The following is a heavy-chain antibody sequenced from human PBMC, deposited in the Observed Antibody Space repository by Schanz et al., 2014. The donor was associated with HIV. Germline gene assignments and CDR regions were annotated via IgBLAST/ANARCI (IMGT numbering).Heavy chain of an antibody. D-gene: IGHD6-19*01. CDR1: GGTFSIYA. Sequence: QVQLVQSGAEVKKPGSSVKVSCKASGGTFSIYAISWVRQAPGQGLEWMGGIIPIFGTLHYAQKFQGRVTITADESTTTTYMQLSSLRSEDTAMYYCAREMYRSGWDISYGMDVWGQGTTVTVSS. V-gene: IGHV1-69*01. CDR2: IIPIFGTL. CDR3: AREMYRSGWDISYGMDV. J-gene: IGHJ6*02.